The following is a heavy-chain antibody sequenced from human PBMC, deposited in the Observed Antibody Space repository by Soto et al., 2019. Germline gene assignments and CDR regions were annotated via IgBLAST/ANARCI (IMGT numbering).Heavy chain of an antibody. V-gene: IGHV1-18*01. CDR2: ISAYNGNT. D-gene: IGHD6-19*01. CDR1: GYTFTSYG. Sequence: GASVKVSCKASGYTFTSYGISWVRQAPGQGLEWMGWISAYNGNTNYAQKLQGRVTMTTDTSTSTAYMELRSLRSDDTAVYYCARNPSVAGRKIYNWFDPWGQGTLVTVSS. J-gene: IGHJ5*02. CDR3: ARNPSVAGRKIYNWFDP.